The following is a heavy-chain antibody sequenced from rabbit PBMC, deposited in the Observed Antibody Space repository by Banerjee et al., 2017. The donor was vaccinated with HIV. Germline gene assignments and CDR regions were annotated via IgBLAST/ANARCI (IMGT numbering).Heavy chain of an antibody. CDR3: ARFRRSDSYDDYGDLYYGMDL. V-gene: IGHV1S43*01. J-gene: IGHJ6*01. CDR1: GFSFSSYYY. CDR2: IYTSSGST. D-gene: IGHD2-1*01. Sequence: QEQLEESGGDLVKPEGSLTLTCTASGFSFSSYYYMCWVRQAPGKGLELIACIYTSSGSTWYASWVNGRFTISRSTSLNTVDLKMTSLTAADTATYFCARFRRSDSYDDYGDLYYGMDLWGQGTLVTVS.